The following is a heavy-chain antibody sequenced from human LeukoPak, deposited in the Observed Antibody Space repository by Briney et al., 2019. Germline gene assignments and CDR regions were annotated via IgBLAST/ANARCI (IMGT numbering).Heavy chain of an antibody. CDR1: GYSISSGYY. V-gene: IGHV4-38-2*02. D-gene: IGHD5-12*01. J-gene: IGHJ5*02. Sequence: ASETLSLTCTVSGYSISSGYYWGWIRQPPGKGLEWIRSIYYSGSTYYNPSLKSRVTISVDTSKNQFSLKLSSVTAADTAVYYCARDVATIRNWFDPWGQGTLVTVSS. CDR2: IYYSGST. CDR3: ARDVATIRNWFDP.